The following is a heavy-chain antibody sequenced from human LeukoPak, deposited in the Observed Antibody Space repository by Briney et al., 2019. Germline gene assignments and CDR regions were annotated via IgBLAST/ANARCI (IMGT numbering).Heavy chain of an antibody. D-gene: IGHD3-10*01. V-gene: IGHV4-34*01. CDR3: ARDGLWFGELSARYYYMDV. CDR2: INHSGST. CDR1: GGSFSGYY. J-gene: IGHJ6*03. Sequence: SETLSLTCAVYGGSFSGYYWSWIRQPPGKGLEWIGEINHSGSTNYNPSLKSRVTISVDTSKNQFSLKLSSVTAADTAVYYCARDGLWFGELSARYYYMDVWGKGTTVTVSS.